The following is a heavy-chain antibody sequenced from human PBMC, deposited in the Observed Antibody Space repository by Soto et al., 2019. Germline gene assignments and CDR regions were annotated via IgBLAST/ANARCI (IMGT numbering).Heavy chain of an antibody. CDR1: GYTFTSYG. Sequence: QVQLVQSGAEVKKPGASVKVSCKASGYTFTSYGISWVRQAPGQGLEWMGWISAYNGNTNYAQKLQGRVTMTTDTSTSTAYMELRRLRSDDTAVYYCARDTPRGYSYAGYYYYGMDVWGQGTTVTVSS. CDR3: ARDTPRGYSYAGYYYYGMDV. V-gene: IGHV1-18*01. CDR2: ISAYNGNT. D-gene: IGHD5-18*01. J-gene: IGHJ6*02.